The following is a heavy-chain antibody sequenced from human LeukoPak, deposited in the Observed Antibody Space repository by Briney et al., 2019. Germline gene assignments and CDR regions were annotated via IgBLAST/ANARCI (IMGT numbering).Heavy chain of an antibody. V-gene: IGHV1-18*01. CDR3: ARVGTDIVVVPAAVLRLDYYYYYMDV. D-gene: IGHD2-2*01. Sequence: ASVKVSCKASGYTFTSYGISWVRQAPGQGLEWMGWISAYNGNTNYAQKLQGRVTMTTDTSTSTAYMELRSLRSDDTAVYYCARVGTDIVVVPAAVLRLDYYYYYMDVWGKGTTVTISS. CDR2: ISAYNGNT. CDR1: GYTFTSYG. J-gene: IGHJ6*03.